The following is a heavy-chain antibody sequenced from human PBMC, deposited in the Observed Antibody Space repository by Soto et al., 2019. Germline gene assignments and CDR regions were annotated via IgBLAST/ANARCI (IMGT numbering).Heavy chain of an antibody. Sequence: LSLTCTVSGGSIGSYHWSWVRPPPGKGLEWIASVYYTGTTNYNPSLGSRVTISIDAPENQISLKLTSVTAADTAFYYCARDTVLTGMFDLWGQGTLVTVSS. CDR3: ARDTVLTGMFDL. V-gene: IGHV4-59*01. CDR2: VYYTGTT. CDR1: GGSIGSYH. J-gene: IGHJ5*02. D-gene: IGHD4-17*01.